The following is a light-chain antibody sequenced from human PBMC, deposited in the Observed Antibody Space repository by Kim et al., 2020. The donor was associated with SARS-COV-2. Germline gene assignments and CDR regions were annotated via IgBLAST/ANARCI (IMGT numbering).Light chain of an antibody. CDR3: QQFSLYPWT. CDR1: QGISSF. Sequence: ASVGDRVTSTCRASQGISSFVAWYQQKSGKAPKLLIYGTTTLQSGVPSRFSGSGSGTDFSLSISSLQPEDFATYYCQQFSLYPWTFGQGTKVDIK. J-gene: IGKJ1*01. CDR2: GTT. V-gene: IGKV1-9*01.